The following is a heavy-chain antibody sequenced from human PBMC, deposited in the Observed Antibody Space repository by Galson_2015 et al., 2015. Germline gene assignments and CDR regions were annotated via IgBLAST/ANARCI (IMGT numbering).Heavy chain of an antibody. CDR1: GGTFSSYA. V-gene: IGHV1-69*13. CDR3: ARSVPAAPTYYYYYGMDV. J-gene: IGHJ6*02. D-gene: IGHD2-2*01. Sequence: SVKVSCKASGGTFSSYAISWVRQAPGQGLEWMGGIIPIFGTANYAQKFQGRVTITADESTSTAYMELSSLRSEDTAVYYCARSVPAAPTYYYYYGMDVWGQGTTVTVSS. CDR2: IIPIFGTA.